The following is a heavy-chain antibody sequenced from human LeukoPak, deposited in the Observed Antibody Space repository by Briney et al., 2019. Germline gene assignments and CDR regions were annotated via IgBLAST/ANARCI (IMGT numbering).Heavy chain of an antibody. CDR3: ARIGDGDAFDI. CDR2: IFLNDEK. Sequence: SAPVLVKPTETLTLTCSISGVSLSYVRMGVSWIRQPPGKALEWLAHIFLNDEKSYSTSLKSRLTISKDTSKSQVVLIMTNMDPVDTATYYCARIGDGDAFDIWGQGTMVTVSP. CDR1: GVSLSYVRMG. J-gene: IGHJ3*02. D-gene: IGHD3-10*01. V-gene: IGHV2-26*03.